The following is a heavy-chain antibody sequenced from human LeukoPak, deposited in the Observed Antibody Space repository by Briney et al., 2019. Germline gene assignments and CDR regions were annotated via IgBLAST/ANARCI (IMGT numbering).Heavy chain of an antibody. V-gene: IGHV4-39*01. CDR1: GGSISSSSYY. Sequence: SETLSLTCTVSGGSISSSSYYWGWIRQPPGKGLEWIGSIYYSGSTYYNPSLKSRVTISVDTSKNQFSLKLSSVTAADTAVYYCAGYCSSTSCYEKPYGMDVWGQGTTVIVSS. CDR3: AGYCSSTSCYEKPYGMDV. CDR2: IYYSGST. J-gene: IGHJ6*02. D-gene: IGHD2-2*01.